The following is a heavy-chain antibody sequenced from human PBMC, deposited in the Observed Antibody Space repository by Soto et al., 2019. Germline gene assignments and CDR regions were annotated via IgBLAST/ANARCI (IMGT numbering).Heavy chain of an antibody. CDR3: AKDNCISTSCYRLYNWFDP. J-gene: IGHJ5*02. CDR1: GFTFSSYG. V-gene: IGHV3-30*18. Sequence: QVQLMESGGGVVQPGRSLRLSCAASGFTFSSYGMHWVRQAPGKGLEWVAVISYDGSNKYYADSVRGRFTISRDNSKNTLYLQMNSLRAEDTAVYYCAKDNCISTSCYRLYNWFDPWGQGTLVTVSS. CDR2: ISYDGSNK. D-gene: IGHD2-2*01.